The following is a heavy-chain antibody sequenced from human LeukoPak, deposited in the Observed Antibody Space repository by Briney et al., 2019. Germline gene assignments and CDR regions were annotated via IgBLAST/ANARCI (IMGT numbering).Heavy chain of an antibody. CDR1: GYSFTSYW. CDR3: ARQDYYDSSGYGDFDY. Sequence: ASVKISCKGSGYSFTSYWIGWVRQMPGKGLEWMGIICPGDSDTRYSPSFQGQVTISADKSISTAYLQWSSLKASDTAMYYCARQDYYDSSGYGDFDYWGQGTLVTVSS. CDR2: ICPGDSDT. V-gene: IGHV5-51*01. J-gene: IGHJ4*02. D-gene: IGHD3-22*01.